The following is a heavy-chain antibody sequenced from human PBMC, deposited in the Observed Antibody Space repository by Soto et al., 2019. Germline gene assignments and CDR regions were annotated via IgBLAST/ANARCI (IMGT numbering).Heavy chain of an antibody. Sequence: GSLRLSCAASGFTFSNAWMSWVRQAPGKGLEWVGRIKSKTDGGTTDYAAPVKGRFTISRDDSKNTLYLQMNSLKTEDTAVYYCTTASAPYCSSTSCYDAFDIWGQGTMVTVSS. CDR2: IKSKTDGGTT. J-gene: IGHJ3*02. CDR1: GFTFSNAW. CDR3: TTASAPYCSSTSCYDAFDI. V-gene: IGHV3-15*01. D-gene: IGHD2-2*01.